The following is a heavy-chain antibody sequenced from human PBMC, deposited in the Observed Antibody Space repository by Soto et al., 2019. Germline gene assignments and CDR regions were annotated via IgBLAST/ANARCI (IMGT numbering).Heavy chain of an antibody. D-gene: IGHD6-6*01. V-gene: IGHV1-24*01. J-gene: IGHJ4*02. CDR3: ATGYTSSSSFSLIDY. CDR2: FDPEDGET. Sequence: ASVKVSCKVSGYTLTELSMHWVRQAPGKGLEWMGGFDPEDGETIYAQKFQGRVTMTEDTSTDTAYMELSSLRSEDTAVYYCATGYTSSSSFSLIDYWGQGTLVTVSS. CDR1: GYTLTELS.